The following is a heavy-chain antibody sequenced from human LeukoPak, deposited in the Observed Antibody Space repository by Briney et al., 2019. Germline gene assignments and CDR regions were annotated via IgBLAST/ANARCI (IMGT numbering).Heavy chain of an antibody. D-gene: IGHD6-19*01. CDR2: IYYSGST. V-gene: IGHV4-59*08. Sequence: SETLSLTCTVSGGSISSYYWSWIRQPPGKGLEWIGYIYYSGSTNYNPSLKSRVTISVDTSKNQFSLKLSSVTAADTAVYYCARQRWDIAVAGTRGFDYWGQGTLVTVSS. J-gene: IGHJ4*02. CDR1: GGSISSYY. CDR3: ARQRWDIAVAGTRGFDY.